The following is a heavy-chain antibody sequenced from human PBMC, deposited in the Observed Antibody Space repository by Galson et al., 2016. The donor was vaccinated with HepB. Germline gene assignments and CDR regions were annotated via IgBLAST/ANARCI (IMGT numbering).Heavy chain of an antibody. Sequence: SLRLSCAASGFTFSRYAMHWVRQAPVKVLEGVAVISDNGSNKYYADSVKGRFTISRDNSEHTLYLQMNSLRTEDTAMYYCATWGFTLGVDHWGQGILVTVSS. CDR3: ATWGFTLGVDH. V-gene: IGHV3-30-3*01. CDR2: ISDNGSNK. J-gene: IGHJ4*02. D-gene: IGHD3-16*01. CDR1: GFTFSRYA.